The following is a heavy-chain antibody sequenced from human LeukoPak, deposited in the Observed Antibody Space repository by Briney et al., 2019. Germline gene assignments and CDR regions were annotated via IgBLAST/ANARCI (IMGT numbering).Heavy chain of an antibody. CDR2: ISYDGSNK. CDR1: GFTFSSYG. J-gene: IGHJ4*02. V-gene: IGHV3-30*03. CDR3: ARDPSSPTLYCSGGSCYSGFDY. D-gene: IGHD2-15*01. Sequence: GGSLRLSCAASGFTFSSYGMHWVRQAPGKGLEWVAVISYDGSNKYYADSVKGRFTISRDNSKNTLYLQMNSLRAEDTAVYYCARDPSSPTLYCSGGSCYSGFDYWGQGTLVTVSS.